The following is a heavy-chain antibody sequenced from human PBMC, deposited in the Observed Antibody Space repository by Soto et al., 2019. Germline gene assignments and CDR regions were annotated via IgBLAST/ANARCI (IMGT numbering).Heavy chain of an antibody. D-gene: IGHD2-2*02. CDR2: IDPSDSYT. CDR1: GYSLTTHW. CDR3: ATFTPAAIGAFDI. Sequence: PGESLKISCEGSGYSLTTHWINWVRQMPGKGLEWMGRIDPSDSYTNYSPSFQGHVTISADKSISTAYLQWSSLKASDTAMYYCATFTPAAIGAFDIWGQGTMVTVSS. J-gene: IGHJ3*02. V-gene: IGHV5-10-1*01.